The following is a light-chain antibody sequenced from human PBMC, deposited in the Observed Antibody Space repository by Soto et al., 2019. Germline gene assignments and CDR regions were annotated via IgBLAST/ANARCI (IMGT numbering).Light chain of an antibody. Sequence: IQMTESPSCLFVSVGDRVIMTWWASQAIKNDLAWYQQKPGKAPRLLIYAASTLQTGVPSRFSGSGSGKDFTLTISSLQPEDFATYCCLQAFSYPLMFGQGSKVDI. V-gene: IGKV1-6*01. CDR2: AAS. CDR3: LQAFSYPLM. J-gene: IGKJ1*01. CDR1: QAIKND.